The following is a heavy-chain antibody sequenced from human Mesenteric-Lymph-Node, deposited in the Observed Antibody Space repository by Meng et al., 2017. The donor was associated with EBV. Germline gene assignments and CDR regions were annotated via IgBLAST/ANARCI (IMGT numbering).Heavy chain of an antibody. CDR2: IGTYNGDT. CDR1: GYTFNIDG. J-gene: IGHJ4*02. CDR3: ARGYTGYAFLDY. Sequence: KLVQSGADVKRPWASVKFACQASGYTFNIDGISWLRHAPGQGLEWMGWIGTYNGDTKYAQNLQGRLTITTDTSTSTVYMELRSLRSDDSAVYYCARGYTGYAFLDYWGQGILVTVFS. V-gene: IGHV1-18*01. D-gene: IGHD5-12*01.